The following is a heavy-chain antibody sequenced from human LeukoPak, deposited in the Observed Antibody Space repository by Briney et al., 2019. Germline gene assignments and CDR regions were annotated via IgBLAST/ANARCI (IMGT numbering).Heavy chain of an antibody. CDR2: INTNTGNP. J-gene: IGHJ5*02. D-gene: IGHD3-10*01. Sequence: ASVNVSCKASGYTFTSYAMNWVRQVPGQGLEWMGWINTNTGNPTYAQGFTGRFVFSLDTSVSTAYLQISSLKAEDTAVYYCARDPGSGSYDLWFDPWGQGTLVTVSS. CDR3: ARDPGSGSYDLWFDP. V-gene: IGHV7-4-1*02. CDR1: GYTFTSYA.